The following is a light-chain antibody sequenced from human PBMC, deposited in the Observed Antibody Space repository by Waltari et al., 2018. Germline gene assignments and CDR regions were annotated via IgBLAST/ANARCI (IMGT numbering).Light chain of an antibody. CDR2: KET. Sequence: SSELTQPPSVSVSPGQTARITCSGDALSNGYASWYQQKPGQAPVFIIYKETERPSGTPERLSGSSSGTTVTLTISGVQAEDEADYFCQAADSSGTSVIFGGGTKLTVL. J-gene: IGLJ2*01. V-gene: IGLV3-25*03. CDR1: ALSNGY. CDR3: QAADSSGTSVI.